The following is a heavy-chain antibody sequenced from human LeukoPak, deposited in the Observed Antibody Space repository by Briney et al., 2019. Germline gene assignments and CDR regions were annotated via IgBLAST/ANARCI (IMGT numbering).Heavy chain of an antibody. J-gene: IGHJ4*02. CDR3: AREGYYDSSGYSIRFSY. V-gene: IGHV3-74*01. CDR2: INSDGRTT. Sequence: PGGSLRLSCEASEFTFSSYWMHWVRQAPGKGLVWVSRINSDGRTTIYADSVKGRFTISRDNAKNTLYLQMNSLRAEDTAVYYCAREGYYDSSGYSIRFSYWGQRTLVTVSS. D-gene: IGHD3-22*01. CDR1: EFTFSSYW.